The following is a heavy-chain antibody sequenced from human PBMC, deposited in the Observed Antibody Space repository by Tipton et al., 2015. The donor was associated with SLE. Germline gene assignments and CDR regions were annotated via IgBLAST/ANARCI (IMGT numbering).Heavy chain of an antibody. CDR1: GGSISSSGYD. CDR2: FYHSGST. V-gene: IGHV4-39*07. D-gene: IGHD2-15*01. Sequence: TLSLTCTVSGGSISSSGYDWGWIRQPPGKGLEWIGSFYHSGSTYYNPSLKSRVTISVDTSKNQFSLKLGSVTAADTAVYYCARAEGSWDAFDIWGQGTMVTVSS. CDR3: ARAEGSWDAFDI. J-gene: IGHJ3*02.